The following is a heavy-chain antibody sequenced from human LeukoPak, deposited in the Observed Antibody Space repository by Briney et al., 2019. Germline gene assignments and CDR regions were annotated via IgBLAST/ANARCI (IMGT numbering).Heavy chain of an antibody. Sequence: SQTLSLTCTVSGGSISSGSYYWSWIRQPAGKGLEWIGRIYTSGSTNYNPSLKSRVTISVDTSKNQFSLKLSSVTAADTAVYYCARVRGYSSMVNYYWGQGTLVTVSS. V-gene: IGHV4-61*02. J-gene: IGHJ4*02. CDR1: GGSISSGSYY. CDR3: ARVRGYSSMVNYY. CDR2: IYTSGST. D-gene: IGHD5-18*01.